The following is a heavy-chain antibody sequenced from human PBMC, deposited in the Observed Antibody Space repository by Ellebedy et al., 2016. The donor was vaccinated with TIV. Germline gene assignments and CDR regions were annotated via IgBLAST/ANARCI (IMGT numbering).Heavy chain of an antibody. CDR1: GGSISSSSYY. V-gene: IGHV4-39*07. D-gene: IGHD5-18*01. CDR2: IYYSGRT. CDR3: ARLGYRTDLNWFDP. J-gene: IGHJ5*02. Sequence: SETLSLTCTVSGGSISSSSYYWGWIRQPPGKGLEWIGSIYYSGRTHYNPSLKRRVTISVDTSKNQFSLKLNSVTAADTAVYYCARLGYRTDLNWFDPWGQGTLVTVSS.